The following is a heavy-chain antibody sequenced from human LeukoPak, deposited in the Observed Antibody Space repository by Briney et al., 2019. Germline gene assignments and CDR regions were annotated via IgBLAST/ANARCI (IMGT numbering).Heavy chain of an antibody. Sequence: PTETLSLTCTVSGGSISSYYWSWIRQPPGKGLEWIGYIYYSGSTNYNPSLKSRVTISVDTSKNQFSLKLSSVTAADTAVYYCATSAVAATIDYFDYWGQGTLVTVSS. CDR2: IYYSGST. J-gene: IGHJ4*02. V-gene: IGHV4-59*01. CDR3: ATSAVAATIDYFDY. CDR1: GGSISSYY. D-gene: IGHD6-19*01.